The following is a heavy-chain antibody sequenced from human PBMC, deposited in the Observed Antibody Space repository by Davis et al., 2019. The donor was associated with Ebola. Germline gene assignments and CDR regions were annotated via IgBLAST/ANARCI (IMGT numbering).Heavy chain of an antibody. CDR1: AGSISSSSYY. CDR2: IYYIGSP. J-gene: IGHJ5*02. CDR3: ARLGRYIAAAGTRGRPFWFDP. D-gene: IGHD6-13*01. Sequence: GSLRLSCTVSAGSISSSSYYWGWIRQPPGKGLEWLGRIYYIGSPYYNPSLKIPVTISVDPSKNQFSLKLSSVTAANTAVYYCARLGRYIAAAGTRGRPFWFDPWGQGTLVTVSS. V-gene: IGHV4-39*07.